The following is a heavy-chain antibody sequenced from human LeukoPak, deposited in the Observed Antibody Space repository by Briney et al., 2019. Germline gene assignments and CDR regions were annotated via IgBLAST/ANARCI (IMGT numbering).Heavy chain of an antibody. J-gene: IGHJ3*02. CDR3: ARQNRAFDI. Sequence: PGGSLRLSCEASGFIFSNYVMHWVRQSPGKGLEWVAVISNDGSDKFHADSGRGRFTICRDNSTNTLYLQMNTLSPADTATYYCARQNRAFDIWGQGTMVTVSS. V-gene: IGHV3-30*04. CDR1: GFIFSNYV. D-gene: IGHD2/OR15-2a*01. CDR2: ISNDGSDK.